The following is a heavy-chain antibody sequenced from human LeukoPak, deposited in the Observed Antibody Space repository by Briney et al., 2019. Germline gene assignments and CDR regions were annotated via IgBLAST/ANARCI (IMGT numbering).Heavy chain of an antibody. Sequence: PSETLSLTCTVSGGSISSYYWSWIRQPAGKGLEWIGRIYTSGSTNYNPSLESRVTMSVDTSKNQFSLRLSSVNAADTAVYFCAREGTSGGLNWLDPWGQGTLVTVSS. J-gene: IGHJ5*02. D-gene: IGHD3-10*01. CDR1: GGSISSYY. CDR2: IYTSGST. V-gene: IGHV4-4*07. CDR3: AREGTSGGLNWLDP.